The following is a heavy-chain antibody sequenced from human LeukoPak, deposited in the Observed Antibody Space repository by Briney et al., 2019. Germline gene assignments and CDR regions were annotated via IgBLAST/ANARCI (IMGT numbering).Heavy chain of an antibody. Sequence: ASVKVSCKVSGYTFTENYIHWVRQTPRRGLVWMGLINPHTGAANYTQSFQGRVTLTRDTSSSTAYMHLSSLRFDDTAVYYCARGKSGYSPWGQGTPVTVSS. D-gene: IGHD3-22*01. V-gene: IGHV1-2*02. CDR1: GYTFTENY. CDR3: ARGKSGYSP. CDR2: INPHTGAA. J-gene: IGHJ4*02.